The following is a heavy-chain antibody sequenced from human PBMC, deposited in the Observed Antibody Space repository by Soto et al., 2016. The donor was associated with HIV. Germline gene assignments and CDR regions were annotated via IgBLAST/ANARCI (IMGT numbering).Heavy chain of an antibody. V-gene: IGHV3-23*01. CDR2: ISGSGGST. CDR3: AKEPSSASSWYNFDY. J-gene: IGHJ4*02. Sequence: EVQLLESGGGLVQPGGSLRLSCAASGFTFSSYAMSWVRQAPGRGLEWVSAISGSGGSTYYADSVKGRFTISRDNSKNTLYPQMNSLRAEDTAVYYCAKEPSSASSWYNFDYWGQGTLVTVSS. CDR1: GFTFSSYA. D-gene: IGHD6-13*01.